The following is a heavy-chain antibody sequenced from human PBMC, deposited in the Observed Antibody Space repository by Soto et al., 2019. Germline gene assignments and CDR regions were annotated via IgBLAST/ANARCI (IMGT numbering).Heavy chain of an antibody. CDR2: IYHSGST. V-gene: IGHV4-4*02. J-gene: IGHJ5*02. D-gene: IGHD3-10*01. CDR3: AVYRATPGVALSNWFGP. Sequence: SETLSLTCAVSGGSISSSNWWSWVRQPPGKGLEWIGEIYHSGSTNYNPSLKSRVTISVDKSKNQFSLKLSSVTAADTAVYYCAVYRATPGVALSNWFGPWGQGSLVTVSS. CDR1: GGSISSSNW.